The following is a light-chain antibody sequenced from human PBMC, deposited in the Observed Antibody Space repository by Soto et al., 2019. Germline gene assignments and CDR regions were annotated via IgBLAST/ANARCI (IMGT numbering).Light chain of an antibody. CDR1: QSVLYSSNNKNY. V-gene: IGKV4-1*01. CDR3: QQYYSPPWT. CDR2: WAS. J-gene: IGKJ1*01. Sequence: DIVMTQSPDSLAVSLGERATINCKSSQSVLYSSNNKNYLAWYQQKPGQPPKLLIYWASTRESGVPDRFSGSRPGTDFTLTTSSLQAEDVALYYCQQYYSPPWTFGQGTKAEIK.